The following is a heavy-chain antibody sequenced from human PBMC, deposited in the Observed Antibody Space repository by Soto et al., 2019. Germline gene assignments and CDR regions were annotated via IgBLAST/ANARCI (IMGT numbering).Heavy chain of an antibody. V-gene: IGHV4-59*01. CDR1: GGSISSYY. CDR2: IYYSGIT. J-gene: IGHJ6*02. Sequence: SETLSLTCTASGGSISSYYWSWIRQPPGKGLDWIGYIYYSGITNYNPSLKSRVTISVDTSKNQFSLKLSSVTAADTAVYYCAREPGIAAVGGMDVWGQGTTVTVSS. CDR3: AREPGIAAVGGMDV. D-gene: IGHD6-13*01.